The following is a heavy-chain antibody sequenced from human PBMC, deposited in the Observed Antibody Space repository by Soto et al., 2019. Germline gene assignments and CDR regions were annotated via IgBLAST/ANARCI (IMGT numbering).Heavy chain of an antibody. CDR1: GGSFSGYY. V-gene: IGHV4-34*01. D-gene: IGHD5-12*01. Sequence: TSETLSLTCAVYGGSFSGYYWSWIRQPPGKGLEWIGEINHSGSTNYNPSLKSRVTISVDTSKNHFSLKLSFVTAADTVFFYCARASKFLEMATSRYFQHWGQGTLVTVSS. J-gene: IGHJ1*01. CDR2: INHSGST. CDR3: ARASKFLEMATSRYFQH.